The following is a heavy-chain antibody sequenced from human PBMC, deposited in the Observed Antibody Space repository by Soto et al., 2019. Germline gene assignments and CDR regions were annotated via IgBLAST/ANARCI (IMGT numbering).Heavy chain of an antibody. J-gene: IGHJ4*02. CDR3: AREPPDYYDSSHGGY. Sequence: QVQLVQSGAEVKKPGSSVKVSRKASGGTFSSYAISWVRQAPGQGLEWMGGIIPIFGTANYAQKFQGRVTITADESTSTAYMELSSLRSEDTAVYYCAREPPDYYDSSHGGYWGQGTLVTVSS. D-gene: IGHD3-22*01. V-gene: IGHV1-69*01. CDR2: IIPIFGTA. CDR1: GGTFSSYA.